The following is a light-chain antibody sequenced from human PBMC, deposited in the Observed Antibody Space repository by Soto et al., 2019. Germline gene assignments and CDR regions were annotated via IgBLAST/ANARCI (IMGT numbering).Light chain of an antibody. CDR2: GDT. CDR1: SSDVGNYNL. V-gene: IGLV2-14*02. CDR3: TSYTSSSTYV. Sequence: QSVLTQPASVSGSPGQSITISCTGTSSDVGNYNLVSWYQQHPGKAPKVMIYGDTKRPSGVSNRFSGSKSGNTASLTISGLQTEDEAEYYCTSYTSSSTYVFGTGTKVTV. J-gene: IGLJ1*01.